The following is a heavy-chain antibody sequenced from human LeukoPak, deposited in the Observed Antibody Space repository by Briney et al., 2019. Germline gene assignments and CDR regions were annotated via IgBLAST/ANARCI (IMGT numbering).Heavy chain of an antibody. V-gene: IGHV3-48*03. Sequence: PGGSLRLSCAASGFTFSSYEMNWVRQAPGKGLEWASYISSSGSTIYYADSVKGRFTISRDNAMNSLYLQMNSLRAEDTAVYYCTRGFYGDYEVAEAFDIWGQGTMVTVSS. CDR1: GFTFSSYE. D-gene: IGHD4-17*01. CDR2: ISSSGSTI. J-gene: IGHJ3*02. CDR3: TRGFYGDYEVAEAFDI.